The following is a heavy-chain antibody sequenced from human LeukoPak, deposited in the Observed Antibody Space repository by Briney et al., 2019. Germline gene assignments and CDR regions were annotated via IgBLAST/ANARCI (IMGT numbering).Heavy chain of an antibody. D-gene: IGHD6-13*01. CDR3: ARGRPIAGYYYYYGMDV. J-gene: IGHJ6*02. Sequence: SETLSLTCAVYGGSFSGYYWSWIRQPPGKGLEWIGEINHSGSTNYNPSLKSRVTISVDTSKNRFSLKLSSVTAADTAVYYCARGRPIAGYYYYYGMDVWGQGTTVTVSS. CDR1: GGSFSGYY. V-gene: IGHV4-34*01. CDR2: INHSGST.